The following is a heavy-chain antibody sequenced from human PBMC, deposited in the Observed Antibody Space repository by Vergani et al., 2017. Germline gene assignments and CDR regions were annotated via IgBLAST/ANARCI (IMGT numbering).Heavy chain of an antibody. D-gene: IGHD1-7*01. CDR3: AXHEKGGYNWNYPKNFDY. J-gene: IGHJ4*02. CDR2: IYPGDSDT. CDR1: GYSFTSYW. Sequence: EVQLVQSGAEVKKPGESLKISCKGSGYSFTSYWIGWVRQMPGKGLEWMGIIYPGDSDTRYSPSFQGQVTISADKSISTADLQWSSLKASDTAMYYCAXHEKGGYNWNYPKNFDYWGQGTLVTVSS. V-gene: IGHV5-51*03.